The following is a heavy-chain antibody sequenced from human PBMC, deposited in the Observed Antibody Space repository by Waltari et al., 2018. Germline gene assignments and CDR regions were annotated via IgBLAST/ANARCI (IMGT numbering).Heavy chain of an antibody. J-gene: IGHJ6*03. Sequence: EVQLVESGGGLVQPGGSLKLSCAASGFTFSGSAMHWVRQASGKGLEWVGRIRSKANSYATAYAASVKGRFTISRDDSKNTAYLQMNSLKTEDTAVYYCTRGLYYYYMDVWGKGTTVTVSS. V-gene: IGHV3-73*02. CDR2: IRSKANSYAT. CDR3: TRGLYYYYMDV. CDR1: GFTFSGSA.